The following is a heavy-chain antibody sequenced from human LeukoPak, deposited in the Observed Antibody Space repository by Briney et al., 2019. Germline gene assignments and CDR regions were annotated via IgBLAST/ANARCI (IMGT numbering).Heavy chain of an antibody. CDR1: GFTFSSYS. CDR3: ARVGYSYGYFFDY. Sequence: PGGSLRLSCAASGFTFSSYSMNWVRQAPGKGLEWVSYISSSTSTIYYADSVKGRFTISRDNAKNSLYLQMNNLRAEDTAVYYCARVGYSYGYFFDYWGQGTLVTVSS. CDR2: ISSSTSTI. J-gene: IGHJ4*02. D-gene: IGHD5-18*01. V-gene: IGHV3-48*01.